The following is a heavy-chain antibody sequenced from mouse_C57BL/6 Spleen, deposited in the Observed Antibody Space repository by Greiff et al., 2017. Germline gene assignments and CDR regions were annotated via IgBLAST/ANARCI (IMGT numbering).Heavy chain of an antibody. D-gene: IGHD2-4*01. CDR2: IWSGGST. J-gene: IGHJ3*01. CDR1: GFSLTSYG. Sequence: VKLQESGPGLVQPSQSLSITCTVSGFSLTSYGVHWVRQSPGKGLEWLGVIWSGGSTDYNAAFISRLSISKDNSKSQVFFKMNSLQADDTAIYYCARNLFYDYDPSWFAYWGQGTLVTVSA. CDR3: ARNLFYDYDPSWFAY. V-gene: IGHV2-2*01.